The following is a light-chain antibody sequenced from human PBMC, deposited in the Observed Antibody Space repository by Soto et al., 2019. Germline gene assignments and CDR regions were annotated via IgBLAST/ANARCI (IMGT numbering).Light chain of an antibody. CDR1: QSISSY. V-gene: IGKV1-39*01. Sequence: DIQMTQSPSSLSASVGDRVTITCRASQSISSYLNWYQQKPGKAPKLLSYAASSLQSGVPSRFSGSGSGTDSTLTISSLQPEDFATYYCQQSYSTPQTFAQGTKVDIK. CDR2: AAS. J-gene: IGKJ1*01. CDR3: QQSYSTPQT.